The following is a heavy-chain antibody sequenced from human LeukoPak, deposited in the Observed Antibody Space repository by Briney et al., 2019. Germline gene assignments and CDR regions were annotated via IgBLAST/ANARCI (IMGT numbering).Heavy chain of an antibody. Sequence: PSETLSLTCTVSGVSISSYYWNWIRQPPGKGLEWIGYISYSGSTSYNPSLKSRVTISLDTSKSQFSLKLSSVTAADTAVYYCAGDSVGFDSWGQGTLVTVSS. V-gene: IGHV4-59*01. CDR2: ISYSGST. J-gene: IGHJ4*02. CDR1: GVSISSYY. D-gene: IGHD2-2*01. CDR3: AGDSVGFDS.